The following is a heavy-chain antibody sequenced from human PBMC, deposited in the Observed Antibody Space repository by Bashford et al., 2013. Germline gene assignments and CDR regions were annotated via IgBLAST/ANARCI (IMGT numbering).Heavy chain of an antibody. D-gene: IGHD6-19*01. CDR1: GFSFRDNY. Sequence: GSLRLSCAASGFSFRDNYMDWVRQAPGNGLEWVGRIRTKAYSSTTEYAASVKGRFIVSRDDSRNSLYLQMNSLKTEDTAVYYCARVGYSSPVDYWGQGTLVTVSS. CDR2: IRTKAYSSTT. J-gene: IGHJ4*02. CDR3: ARVGYSSPVDY. V-gene: IGHV3-72*01.